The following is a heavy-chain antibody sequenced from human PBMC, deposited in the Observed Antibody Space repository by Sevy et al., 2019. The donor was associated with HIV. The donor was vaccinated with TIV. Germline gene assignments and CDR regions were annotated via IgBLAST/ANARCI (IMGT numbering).Heavy chain of an antibody. D-gene: IGHD5-12*01. CDR1: GFTFSSYS. CDR2: ISSSSSYI. Sequence: GGSLRLSCAASGFTFSSYSMNWVRQAPGKGLEWVSSISSSSSYIYYAYSVKGRFTISRDNAKNSLYLQMNSLRAEDTAVYYCARGRGGYSGYDYFDYWGQGTLVTVSS. J-gene: IGHJ4*02. V-gene: IGHV3-21*01. CDR3: ARGRGGYSGYDYFDY.